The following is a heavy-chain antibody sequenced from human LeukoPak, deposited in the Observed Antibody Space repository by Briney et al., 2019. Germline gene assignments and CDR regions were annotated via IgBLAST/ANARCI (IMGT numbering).Heavy chain of an antibody. J-gene: IGHJ4*02. CDR3: ARGLDYDILTGYLPHFDY. Sequence: VASVTVSCKASGYTFTSYYMHWVRQAPGQGLEWMGIINPSGGSTSYAQKFQGRVTMTRDMSTSTVYMELSSLRSEDTAVYYCARGLDYDILTGYLPHFDYWGQGTLVTVSS. D-gene: IGHD3-9*01. CDR2: INPSGGST. V-gene: IGHV1-46*01. CDR1: GYTFTSYY.